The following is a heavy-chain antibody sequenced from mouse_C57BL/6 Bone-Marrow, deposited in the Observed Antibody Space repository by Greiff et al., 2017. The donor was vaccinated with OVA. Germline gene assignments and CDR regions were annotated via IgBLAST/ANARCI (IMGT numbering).Heavy chain of an antibody. CDR1: GYAFSSYW. CDR2: IYPGDGDT. CDR3: ARWGGAYYYAMDY. Sequence: VHLVESGAELVKPGASVKISCKASGYAFSSYWMNWVKQRPGKGLEWIGQIYPGDGDTNYNGKFKGKATLTADKSSSTAYMQLSSLTSEDSAVYFCARWGGAYYYAMDYWGQGTSVTVSS. V-gene: IGHV1-80*01. J-gene: IGHJ4*01.